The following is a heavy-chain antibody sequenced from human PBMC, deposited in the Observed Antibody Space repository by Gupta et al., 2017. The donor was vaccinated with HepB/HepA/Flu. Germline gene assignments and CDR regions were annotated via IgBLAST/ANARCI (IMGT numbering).Heavy chain of an antibody. J-gene: IGHJ4*02. D-gene: IGHD1-1*01. V-gene: IGHV4-4*07. CDR1: GASISEGGFY. CDR3: ARERYQLLHDF. Sequence: QVHLQESGPGLVKPSATLSLTCTVSGASISEGGFYWRWLRQPAGKGLEWVGRVFTTGKMNYSPSLEGRVTMSADPSKNQFSLTLISVTAADTAVYYCARERYQLLHDFWGQGTQVTVSS. CDR2: VFTTGKM.